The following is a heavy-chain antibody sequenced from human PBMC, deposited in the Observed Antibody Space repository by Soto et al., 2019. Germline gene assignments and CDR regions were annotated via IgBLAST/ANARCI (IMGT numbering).Heavy chain of an antibody. D-gene: IGHD1-1*01. CDR3: AIVTAETAYHYFDF. CDR1: GYKFTNYW. CDR2: IDPSDSYI. V-gene: IGHV5-10-1*01. Sequence: KVSCKGSGYKFTNYWLSWVRQTPGKGLEWMGRIDPSDSYINYSPSFRGHVTISIDESISTAHLQWSSLKASDTATYYCAIVTAETAYHYFDFWGQGTLVTVSS. J-gene: IGHJ4*02.